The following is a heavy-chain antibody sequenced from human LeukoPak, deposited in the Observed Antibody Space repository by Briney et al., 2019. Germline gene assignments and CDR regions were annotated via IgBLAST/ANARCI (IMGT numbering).Heavy chain of an antibody. J-gene: IGHJ5*02. CDR2: MNPNSGNT. V-gene: IGHV1-8*02. CDR3: ARGLDYDTPSWWFDP. CDR1: GYTFTSYD. Sequence: ASVKVSCKASGYTFTSYDINWVRQATGQGLEWMGWMNPNSGNTGHAQKFQGRVTMTRNTSISTAYMELSSLRSEDTAVYYCARGLDYDTPSWWFDPWGQGTLVTVSS. D-gene: IGHD3-9*01.